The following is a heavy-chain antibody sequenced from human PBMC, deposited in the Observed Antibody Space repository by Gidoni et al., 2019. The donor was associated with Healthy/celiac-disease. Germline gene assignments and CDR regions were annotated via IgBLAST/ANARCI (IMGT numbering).Heavy chain of an antibody. D-gene: IGHD3-22*01. CDR1: GFTFSSYA. V-gene: IGHV3-23*01. J-gene: IGHJ4*02. CDR3: AKDPYYYDSSGYFDY. Sequence: EVQLLESGGGLVQPGGSLRLSCAASGFTFSSYAMSWVLQAPGKGMEWVSAISGSGGSTYYADSVKGRFTISRDNSKNTLYLQMNSLRAEDTAVYYCAKDPYYYDSSGYFDYWGQGTLVTVSS. CDR2: ISGSGGST.